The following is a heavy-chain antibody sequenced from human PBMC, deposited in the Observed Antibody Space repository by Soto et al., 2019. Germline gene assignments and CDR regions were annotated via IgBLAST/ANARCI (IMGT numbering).Heavy chain of an antibody. CDR3: ARVLRGVVNWFDP. V-gene: IGHV1-18*01. CDR2: IATYNSNK. D-gene: IGHD3-10*01. CDR1: GDTFTNLG. Sequence: HLVQSGPEVKQPGASVTVSCKTSGDTFTNLGLSWVRQAPGQGLEWMGWIATYNSNKNYAQKFQGRLTLTTDTSTSTADMELKSLGYDDTAVYYCARVLRGVVNWFDPWGQGTLVTVSS. J-gene: IGHJ5*02.